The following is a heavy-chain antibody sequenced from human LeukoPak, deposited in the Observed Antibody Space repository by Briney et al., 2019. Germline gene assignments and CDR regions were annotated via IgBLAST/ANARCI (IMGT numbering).Heavy chain of an antibody. V-gene: IGHV1-69*05. CDR2: IIPIFGTA. CDR3: ARQTYYDILTHWFDP. J-gene: IGHJ5*02. CDR1: GGTFSSYA. Sequence: GASVKVSCKASGGTFSSYAISWVRQAPGQGLEWMGGIIPIFGTANYAQKFQGRVTITTDESTSTAYMELSSLRSEDTAVYYCARQTYYDILTHWFDPWGQGTLVTVSS. D-gene: IGHD3-9*01.